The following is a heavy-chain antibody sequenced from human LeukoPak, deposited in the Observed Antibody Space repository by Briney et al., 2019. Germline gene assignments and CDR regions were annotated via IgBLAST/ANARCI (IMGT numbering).Heavy chain of an antibody. D-gene: IGHD3-10*01. J-gene: IGHJ4*02. V-gene: IGHV4-38-2*02. Sequence: SETLSLTCTVSGYSVSSGYYWGWIRQPPGKGLEWIGSIYHSGSTYYNPSLKSRVTISVDTSKNQFSLKLSSVTAADTAVYYCARGSLFGEYDYWGQGTLVTVSS. CDR1: GYSVSSGYY. CDR3: ARGSLFGEYDY. CDR2: IYHSGST.